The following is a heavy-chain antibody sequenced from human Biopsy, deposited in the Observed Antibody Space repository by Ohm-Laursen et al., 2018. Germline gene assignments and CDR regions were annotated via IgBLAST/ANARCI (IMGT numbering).Heavy chain of an antibody. Sequence: ASVKVSCKASGYTFTGQYLHWVRQVPGQGLEWMGSSIPLFNTANYADKFQGRVTLTADKSTTTAYMELSSLRSEDTAIYYCARFPLGAYDDSGSYRAVEHWYFDLWGRGTLVTVSS. J-gene: IGHJ2*01. CDR2: SIPLFNTA. V-gene: IGHV1-69*06. CDR3: ARFPLGAYDDSGSYRAVEHWYFDL. CDR1: GYTFTGQY. D-gene: IGHD3-22*01.